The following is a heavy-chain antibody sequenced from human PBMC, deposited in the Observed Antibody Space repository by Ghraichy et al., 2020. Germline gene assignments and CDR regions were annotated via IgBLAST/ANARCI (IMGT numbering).Heavy chain of an antibody. CDR2: IYYSGST. V-gene: IGHV4-61*01. J-gene: IGHJ6*02. CDR3: ASAVSDVYGMDV. CDR1: GGSVSSGSYY. Sequence: SETLSLTCTVSGGSVSSGSYYWSWIRQPPGKGLEWIGYIYYSGSTNYNPSLKSRVTISVDTSKNQFSLKLSSVTAADTAVYYCASAVSDVYGMDVWGQGTTVTVSS.